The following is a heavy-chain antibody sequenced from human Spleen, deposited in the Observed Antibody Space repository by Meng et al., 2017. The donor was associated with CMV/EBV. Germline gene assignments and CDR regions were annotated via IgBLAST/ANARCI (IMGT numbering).Heavy chain of an antibody. CDR2: VFYGGNT. Sequence: VARDTFFWSWIRQPPGKGLECVGYVFYGGNTNSNPSLKGRVTMSVDTSKYQFSLKLSSVTAADTAVYYCARGRDCSGGRCYSAWLDPWGQGTLVTVSS. J-gene: IGHJ5*02. D-gene: IGHD2-15*01. V-gene: IGHV4-61*01. CDR1: VARDTFF. CDR3: ARGRDCSGGRCYSAWLDP.